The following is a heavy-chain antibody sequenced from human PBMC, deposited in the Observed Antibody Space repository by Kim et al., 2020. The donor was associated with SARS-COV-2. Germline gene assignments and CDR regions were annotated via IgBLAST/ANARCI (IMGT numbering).Heavy chain of an antibody. J-gene: IGHJ5*02. CDR2: IYYSGST. V-gene: IGHV4-61*01. D-gene: IGHD3-16*02. Sequence: SQTLSLTCTVSGGSVSSGSYYWSWIRQHPGKGLEWIGYIYYSGSTNYNPSLKSRVTISVDTSKNQFSLKLSSVTAADTAVYYCARGITFGGVIVIRRAWFDPWGQGTLVTASS. CDR1: GGSVSSGSYY. CDR3: ARGITFGGVIVIRRAWFDP.